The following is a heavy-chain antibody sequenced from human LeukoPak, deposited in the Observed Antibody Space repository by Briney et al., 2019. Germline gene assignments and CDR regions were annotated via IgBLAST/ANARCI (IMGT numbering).Heavy chain of an antibody. J-gene: IGHJ4*02. CDR2: INDAGGST. CDR1: GFTFSNYA. Sequence: SGGSLRLSGAASGFTFSNYAMNWVRQAPGKGLEWVSAINDAGGSTYYADSVKGRFTISRDNSKNTLYLQINSLRAEDTAVYYCARDPTVTRWVFDYRGQGALVTVSS. V-gene: IGHV3-23*01. D-gene: IGHD4-17*01. CDR3: ARDPTVTRWVFDY.